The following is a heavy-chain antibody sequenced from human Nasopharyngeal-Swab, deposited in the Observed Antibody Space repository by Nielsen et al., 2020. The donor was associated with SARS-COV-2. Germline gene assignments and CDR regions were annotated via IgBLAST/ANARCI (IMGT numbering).Heavy chain of an antibody. J-gene: IGHJ6*02. D-gene: IGHD6-6*01. Sequence: VSVKVSCKVSVYTLTELSMHWVRQAPGKGLEWMGGFDPEDGETIYAQKFQGRVTMTEDTSTDTAYMELSSLRSEDTAVYYCATGVIAARLLYYYGMDVWGQGTTVTVSS. CDR3: ATGVIAARLLYYYGMDV. V-gene: IGHV1-24*01. CDR2: FDPEDGET. CDR1: VYTLTELS.